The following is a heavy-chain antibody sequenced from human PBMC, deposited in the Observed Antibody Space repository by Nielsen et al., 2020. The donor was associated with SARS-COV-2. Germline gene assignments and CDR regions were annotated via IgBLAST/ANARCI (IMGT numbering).Heavy chain of an antibody. CDR3: ARAGPGVWSGYFHLEGLDDYYYYGMDV. CDR2: IYTSGST. V-gene: IGHV4-61*02. J-gene: IGHJ6*02. D-gene: IGHD3-3*01. Sequence: SETLSLTCTVSGGSISSGSYYWSWIRQPAGKGLEWIGRIYTSGSTNYNPSLKSRVTISVDTSKNQFPLKLSSVTAADTAVYYCARAGPGVWSGYFHLEGLDDYYYYGMDVWGQGTTVTVSS. CDR1: GGSISSGSYY.